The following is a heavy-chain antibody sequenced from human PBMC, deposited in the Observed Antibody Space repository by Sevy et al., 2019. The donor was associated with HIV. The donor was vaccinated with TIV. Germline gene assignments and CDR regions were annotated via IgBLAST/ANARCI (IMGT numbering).Heavy chain of an antibody. CDR3: TTEDQYYYESSGYTY. V-gene: IGHV3-15*01. Sequence: GGSLRLSCAASGFTFSDAWMTWVRQAPGRGLEWVGRIKSKTDGGTTDYAEPVKGRFTISRDDSKNMLYLQMNSLKTEDTAVYYCTTEDQYYYESSGYTYWGQGTLVTLSS. D-gene: IGHD3-22*01. CDR1: GFTFSDAW. J-gene: IGHJ4*02. CDR2: IKSKTDGGTT.